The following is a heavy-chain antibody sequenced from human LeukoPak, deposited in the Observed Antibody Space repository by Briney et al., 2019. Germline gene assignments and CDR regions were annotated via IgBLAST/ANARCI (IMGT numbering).Heavy chain of an antibody. CDR1: GFTFSSNY. V-gene: IGHV3-53*01. Sequence: GGSLRLSCAASGFTFSSNYMSWVRQAPGKGLEWVSVIYSGGSTYYADSVKGRFTISRDNSKNTLYLQMNSLRAEDTAVYYCARGRAYCGGDCYSPVYYFDYWGQGTLVTVSS. J-gene: IGHJ4*02. CDR2: IYSGGST. D-gene: IGHD2-21*02. CDR3: ARGRAYCGGDCYSPVYYFDY.